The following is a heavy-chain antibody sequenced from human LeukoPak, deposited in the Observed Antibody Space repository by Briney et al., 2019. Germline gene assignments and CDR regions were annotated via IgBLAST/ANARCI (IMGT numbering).Heavy chain of an antibody. CDR3: AKDRGFDY. Sequence: GGSLRLSCAASGFTFSSYGMHWVRQAPGKGLEWVAVISYDGSNKYYADSVKGRFTISRDNSKNTLYLQMNSLRAEDTAVYYCAKDRGFDYWSQGTLVTVSS. CDR2: ISYDGSNK. J-gene: IGHJ4*02. V-gene: IGHV3-30*18. CDR1: GFTFSSYG.